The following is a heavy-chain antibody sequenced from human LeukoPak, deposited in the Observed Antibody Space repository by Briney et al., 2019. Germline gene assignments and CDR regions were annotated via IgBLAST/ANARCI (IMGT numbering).Heavy chain of an antibody. D-gene: IGHD1-1*01. CDR1: GGTFSSYA. Sequence: GASVKVSCKASGGTFSSYAISWVRQAPGQGLEWMGGIIPIFGTANYAQKFQGRFTITTDESTSTAYMELSSLRSEDTAVYYCARDLEVLDAFDIWGQGTMVTVSS. V-gene: IGHV1-69*05. CDR3: ARDLEVLDAFDI. J-gene: IGHJ3*02. CDR2: IIPIFGTA.